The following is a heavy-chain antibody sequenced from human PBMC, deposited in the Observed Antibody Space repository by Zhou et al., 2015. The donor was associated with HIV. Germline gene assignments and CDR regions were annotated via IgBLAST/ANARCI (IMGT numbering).Heavy chain of an antibody. J-gene: IGHJ2*01. Sequence: QVQLVQSGAEVKKPGSSVKVSCKASGGTFSSYAISWVRQAPGQGLEWMGGIIPIFGTANYAQKFQGRVTITADESTSTAYMELSSLRSEDTAVYYCARARAGLTGYNWYFDLWGRGTLVTVSS. CDR2: IIPIFGTA. CDR1: GGTFSSYA. D-gene: IGHD3-9*01. V-gene: IGHV1-69*01. CDR3: ARARAGLTGYNWYFDL.